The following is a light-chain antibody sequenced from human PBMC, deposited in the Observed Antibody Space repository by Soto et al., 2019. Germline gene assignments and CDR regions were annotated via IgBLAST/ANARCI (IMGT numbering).Light chain of an antibody. V-gene: IGKV1-33*01. J-gene: IGKJ2*01. CDR1: HDIKNY. CDR3: QHYDNLPYT. CDR2: DAS. Sequence: DIQMTQSPSSLSASVGDRVTITCQASHDIKNYLNWYQQKPGRAPKLLIYDASYLEIGVPSRFSGSGGATYFSLTIRSLQLEDVATYYCQHYDNLPYTFGQGTKLEIK.